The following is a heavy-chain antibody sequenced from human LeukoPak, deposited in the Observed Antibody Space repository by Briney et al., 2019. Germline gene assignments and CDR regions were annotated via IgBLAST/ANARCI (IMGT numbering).Heavy chain of an antibody. CDR1: GGTFSSYA. D-gene: IGHD3-22*01. CDR3: ARVLGSSGYYYSY. V-gene: IGHV1-69*06. Sequence: SVKVSCKASGGTFSSYAISWVRQAPGQGLEWMGGIIPIFGTANYAQKFQGRVTITADKSTSTAYMELSSLRSEDTAVYYCARVLGSSGYYYSYRGQGTLVTVSS. CDR2: IIPIFGTA. J-gene: IGHJ4*02.